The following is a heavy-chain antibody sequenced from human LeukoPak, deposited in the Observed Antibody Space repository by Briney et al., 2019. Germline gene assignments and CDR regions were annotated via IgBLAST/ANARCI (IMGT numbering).Heavy chain of an antibody. D-gene: IGHD3-22*01. V-gene: IGHV4-38-2*01. Sequence: KPSDTLSLTCVVSRYSINSGYYWGRIRQPPGKGLEWIGSIYHSGSTYYNPSLKSRVTISVDTSKNQFSLKLTSVTAADTAVYYCARVNNYYGTSAYYYEGAFDIWGQGTMVTVSS. CDR2: IYHSGST. J-gene: IGHJ3*02. CDR1: RYSINSGYY. CDR3: ARVNNYYGTSAYYYEGAFDI.